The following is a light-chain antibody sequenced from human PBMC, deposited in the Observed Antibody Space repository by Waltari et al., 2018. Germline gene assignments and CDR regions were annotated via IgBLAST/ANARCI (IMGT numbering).Light chain of an antibody. CDR2: AAS. V-gene: IGKV1-39*01. J-gene: IGKJ2*01. CDR1: QSISSY. CDR3: QQYGSSPPGT. Sequence: DIQMTQSPSSLSASVGDRVTITCRASQSISSYLNWYQQKPGKAPKLLIYAASSLQSGVPSRFSGSGSGTDFTLTISRLEPEDFAVYYCQQYGSSPPGTFGQGTKLEIK.